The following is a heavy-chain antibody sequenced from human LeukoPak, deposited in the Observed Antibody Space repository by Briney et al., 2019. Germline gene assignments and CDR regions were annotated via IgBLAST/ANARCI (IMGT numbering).Heavy chain of an antibody. CDR1: GGTFSSYA. CDR3: ARSGLGWNYPSDFDYYYMAV. Sequence: SVKVSCKASGGTFSSYAISWVRQAPGQGLEWMGGIIPIFGTANYAQKFQGRVTITTDESTSTAYMELSSLRSEDTAVYYCARSGLGWNYPSDFDYYYMAVWGKGTTVTVSS. D-gene: IGHD1-7*01. J-gene: IGHJ6*03. V-gene: IGHV1-69*05. CDR2: IIPIFGTA.